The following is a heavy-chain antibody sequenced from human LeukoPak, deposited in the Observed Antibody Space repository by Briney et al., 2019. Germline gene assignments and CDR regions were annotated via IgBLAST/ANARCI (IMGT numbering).Heavy chain of an antibody. D-gene: IGHD3-22*01. CDR3: ARRNYDSSGYYYVSPYYYYGMDV. CDR2: MNPNSGNT. CDR1: GYTFTSYD. V-gene: IGHV1-8*01. J-gene: IGHJ6*02. Sequence: ASVKVSCKASGYTFTSYDINWVRQATGQGLEWMGWMNPNSGNTGYAQKFQGRVTMTRNTSISTAYMELSSLRSEDTAVYYCARRNYDSSGYYYVSPYYYYGMDVWGQGTTVTVSS.